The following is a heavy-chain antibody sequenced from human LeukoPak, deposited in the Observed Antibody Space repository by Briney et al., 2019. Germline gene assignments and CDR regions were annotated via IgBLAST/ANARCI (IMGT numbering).Heavy chain of an antibody. Sequence: SETLSLTCTVSGYSISSGYYWGWIRQPPGKGLEWIGSIYHSGRTYYNPSLKSRVTISVDTSKNQFSLKLSSVTAADTAVYYCARVPPFYGYARDYWGQGTLVTVSS. J-gene: IGHJ4*02. CDR2: IYHSGRT. CDR3: ARVPPFYGYARDY. CDR1: GYSISSGYY. D-gene: IGHD2/OR15-2a*01. V-gene: IGHV4-38-2*02.